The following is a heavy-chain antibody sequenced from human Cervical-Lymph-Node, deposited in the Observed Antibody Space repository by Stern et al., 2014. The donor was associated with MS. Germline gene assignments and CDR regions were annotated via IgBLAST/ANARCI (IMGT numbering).Heavy chain of an antibody. CDR3: ARDKMHAFDY. D-gene: IGHD2-8*01. J-gene: IGHJ4*02. CDR2: ISADSGNT. V-gene: IGHV1-18*01. CDR1: GYTFTTYG. Sequence: VHLVESGTEVKKPGASVLVSCKASGYTFTTYGITWVRQAPGQGLEWMGWISADSGNTKYAHKFQDRVTMTRDTTTGTAYMEVRSLRSEDTAVYYCARDKMHAFDYWGQGTQVTVPS.